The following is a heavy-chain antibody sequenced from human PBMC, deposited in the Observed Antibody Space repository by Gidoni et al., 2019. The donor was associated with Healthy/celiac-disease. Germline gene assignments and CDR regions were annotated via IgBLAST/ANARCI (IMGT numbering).Heavy chain of an antibody. CDR2: IFSNDEK. Sequence: QVTLQESGPVLVKPTETLTLPCTVSGFSLSNARMGVSWIRQPPGKSLEWLAHIFSNDEKSYSTSLKSRLTISKDTSKSQVVLTMTNMDPVDTATDYCARIRTRYCSSTSCYTIYGMDVWGQGTTVTVSS. CDR1: GFSLSNARMG. J-gene: IGHJ6*02. D-gene: IGHD2-2*02. CDR3: ARIRTRYCSSTSCYTIYGMDV. V-gene: IGHV2-26*01.